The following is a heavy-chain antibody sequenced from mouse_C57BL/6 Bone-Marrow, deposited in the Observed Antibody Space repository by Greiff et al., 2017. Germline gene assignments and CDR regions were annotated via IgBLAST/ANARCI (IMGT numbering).Heavy chain of an antibody. D-gene: IGHD3-2*02. Sequence: VQLQQPGAELVMPGASVKLSCKASGYTFTSYWMHWVKQRPGQGLEWIGEIDPSDSYTNYNQKFKGKSTLTVDKSSSTAYMQLSSLTSEDSAVYYCARGDSSGYGENYAMDYWGQGTSVTVSS. CDR2: IDPSDSYT. CDR1: GYTFTSYW. V-gene: IGHV1-69*01. J-gene: IGHJ4*01. CDR3: ARGDSSGYGENYAMDY.